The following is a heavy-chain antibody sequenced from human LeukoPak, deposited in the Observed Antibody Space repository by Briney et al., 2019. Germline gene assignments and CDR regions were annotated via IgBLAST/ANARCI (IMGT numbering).Heavy chain of an antibody. CDR2: ISDTGGST. D-gene: IGHD6-13*01. V-gene: IGHV3-23*01. CDR3: AKGPSLAAVAGRVTRLDY. CDR1: GFTFSSYW. J-gene: IGHJ4*02. Sequence: PGGSLRLSCAASGFTFSSYWMGWVRQAPGKGLEWVSTISDTGGSTYSADSVKGRFTISRDKSKNTLYLQMNSLSAEDTAVYYCAKGPSLAAVAGRVTRLDYWGQGTLVTVSS.